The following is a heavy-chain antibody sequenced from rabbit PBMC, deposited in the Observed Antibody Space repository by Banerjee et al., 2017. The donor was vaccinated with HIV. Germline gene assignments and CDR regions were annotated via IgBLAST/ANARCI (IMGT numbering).Heavy chain of an antibody. D-gene: IGHD1-1*01. CDR1: GFSFSGSLY. V-gene: IGHV1S45*01. Sequence: QEQLVESGGGLVQPTGSLTLTCKASGFSFSGSLYICWVRQAPGKGLEWIACIYAIDSSGSTFYASWAKGRFTISKTSSTTVTLQMTSLTAADTATYFCARNYVNAFDPRGPGTLVTVS. CDR3: ARNYVNAFDP. J-gene: IGHJ2*01. CDR2: IYAIDSSGST.